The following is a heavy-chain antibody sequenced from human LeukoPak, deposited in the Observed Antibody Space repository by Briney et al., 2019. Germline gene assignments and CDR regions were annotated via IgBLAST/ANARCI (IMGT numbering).Heavy chain of an antibody. Sequence: GGSLRLSCAASGFTFSSYWMSWVRQAPGKGLEWVANIKQDGSEKYYVDSVKGRFTISRDNSKNTLYLQMNSLRAEDTAVYYCANFGSSGYDDYWGQGTLVTVSS. CDR3: ANFGSSGYDDY. CDR2: IKQDGSEK. V-gene: IGHV3-7*01. CDR1: GFTFSSYW. J-gene: IGHJ4*02. D-gene: IGHD3-22*01.